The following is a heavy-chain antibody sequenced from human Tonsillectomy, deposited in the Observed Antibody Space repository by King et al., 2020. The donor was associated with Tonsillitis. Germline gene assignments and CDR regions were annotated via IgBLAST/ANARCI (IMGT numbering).Heavy chain of an antibody. V-gene: IGHV4-61*02. Sequence: QLQESGPGLVKPSQILSLTCSVSGGSIGSGSYFWSWIRQPAGQGLEWIGRMSTSGNTNYNPSLKSRITMSLDTSKNHFTLKLSSVTATDTAVYYCARDRAWGTGDAFEIWGQGTMVTVSS. CDR3: ARDRAWGTGDAFEI. D-gene: IGHD7-27*01. CDR1: GGSIGSGSYF. CDR2: MSTSGNT. J-gene: IGHJ3*02.